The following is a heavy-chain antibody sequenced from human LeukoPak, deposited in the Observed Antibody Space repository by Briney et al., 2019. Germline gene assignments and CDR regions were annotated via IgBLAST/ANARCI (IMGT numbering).Heavy chain of an antibody. CDR3: ARRHGDYAYYSYYGMDV. V-gene: IGHV4-39*02. D-gene: IGHD4-17*01. J-gene: IGHJ6*02. Sequence: SETLSLTCTVSGGSVSSSRYFWGWIRQPPGKGLEWIGSVYYSGSTYYNPSLKSRVTMSVDTSKNHFSLNLRSVTAADTAVCYCARRHGDYAYYSYYGMDVWGQGTTVTVSS. CDR1: GGSVSSSRYF. CDR2: VYYSGST.